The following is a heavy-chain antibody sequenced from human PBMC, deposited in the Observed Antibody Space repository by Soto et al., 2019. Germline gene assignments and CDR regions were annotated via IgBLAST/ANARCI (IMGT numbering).Heavy chain of an antibody. CDR2: IIPILGIA. CDR1: GGTFSSYT. Sequence: QVQLVQSGAEVKKPGSSVKVSCKASGGTFSSYTISWVRQAPGQGLEWMGRIIPILGIADYAQKFQGRVTITADKSTSTAYMELSSLRSEDTAVYYCARAYLGSGSYVGWFDPWGQGTLVTVSS. J-gene: IGHJ5*02. D-gene: IGHD3-10*01. CDR3: ARAYLGSGSYVGWFDP. V-gene: IGHV1-69*02.